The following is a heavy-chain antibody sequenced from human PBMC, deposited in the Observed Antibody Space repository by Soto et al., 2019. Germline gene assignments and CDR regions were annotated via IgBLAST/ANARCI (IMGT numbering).Heavy chain of an antibody. Sequence: EVQVLESGGGLVQPGGSLRLSCAASGFIFSNYAMMWVRQAPGKGLEWVSAMTADGGDARYADSVRGRLTISRDNSKSTLYLQMNSLRAEDTAVYYCAKAHNADYIGASDFWGQGILVTVSS. CDR3: AKAHNADYIGASDF. CDR2: MTADGGDA. CDR1: GFIFSNYA. J-gene: IGHJ3*01. V-gene: IGHV3-23*01. D-gene: IGHD4-17*01.